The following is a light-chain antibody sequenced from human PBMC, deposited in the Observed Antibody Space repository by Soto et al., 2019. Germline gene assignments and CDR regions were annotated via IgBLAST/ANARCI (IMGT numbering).Light chain of an antibody. CDR3: QQRLHWTIT. Sequence: DIVLTQSPATLSLSPGDRVTLSCRASQTVGRFLSWYQHSPGQGPRLLVYDASNRATGVPARFSGSGSETDFTLTIISLEPEDFAVYYCQQRLHWTITCGQGTRREIK. V-gene: IGKV3-11*01. J-gene: IGKJ5*01. CDR1: QTVGRF. CDR2: DAS.